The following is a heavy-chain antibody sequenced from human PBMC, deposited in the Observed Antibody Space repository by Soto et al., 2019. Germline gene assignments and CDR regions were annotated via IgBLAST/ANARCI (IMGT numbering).Heavy chain of an antibody. Sequence: VQLQESGPGLVKPSETLSLTCTVSGTSISSYYWSWIRQPPGKGLEWIANIHYSGTTNYNPSLASRVTLSVDTSKNQFSLKMTSVTAADRAMYFCARYNSDAIDYGGRGTLVTVSS. CDR1: GTSISSYY. V-gene: IGHV4-59*01. J-gene: IGHJ4*02. D-gene: IGHD2-8*01. CDR3: ARYNSDAIDY. CDR2: IHYSGTT.